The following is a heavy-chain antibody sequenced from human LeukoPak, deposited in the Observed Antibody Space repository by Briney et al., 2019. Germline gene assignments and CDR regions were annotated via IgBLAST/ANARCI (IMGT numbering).Heavy chain of an antibody. J-gene: IGHJ4*02. D-gene: IGHD2-21*01. CDR2: IYYSGST. Sequence: SETLSLTCTVSGGSISSSSYYWGWIRQPPGKGLEWIGSIYYSGSTYYNPSLKSRVTISVDTSKNQFSLKLSSVTAADTAVYYCARGGGDVRGNDYWGQGTLVTVSS. CDR3: ARGGGDVRGNDY. V-gene: IGHV4-39*07. CDR1: GGSISSSSYY.